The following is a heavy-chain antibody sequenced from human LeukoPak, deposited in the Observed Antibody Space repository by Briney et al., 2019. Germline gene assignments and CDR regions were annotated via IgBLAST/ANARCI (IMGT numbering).Heavy chain of an antibody. J-gene: IGHJ4*02. V-gene: IGHV3-30-3*01. CDR2: ISYDGSSK. D-gene: IGHD3-22*01. CDR3: ARTGGYYDTSGYVY. CDR1: GFTFNTYT. Sequence: GGSLRLSCAASGFTFNTYTMHWVRQAPGEGLEWVALISYDGSSKYYTDSVKGRFTVSRDNSKNTLYLQMNSLRAEETALYYCARTGGYYDTSGYVYWGQGTLVTVSS.